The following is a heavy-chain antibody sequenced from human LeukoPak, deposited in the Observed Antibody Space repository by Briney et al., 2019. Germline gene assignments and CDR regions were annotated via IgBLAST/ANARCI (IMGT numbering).Heavy chain of an antibody. CDR2: INPSGGST. CDR3: ARGGSGWFGESDIFDP. J-gene: IGHJ5*02. V-gene: IGHV1-46*01. D-gene: IGHD3-10*01. CDR1: GYTFTGYY. Sequence: ASVKVSCKASGYTFTGYYMHWVRQAPGQGLEWMGIINPSGGSTSYAQKFQGRVTMTRDTSTSTVYMELSSLRSEDTAVYYCARGGSGWFGESDIFDPWGQGTLVTVSS.